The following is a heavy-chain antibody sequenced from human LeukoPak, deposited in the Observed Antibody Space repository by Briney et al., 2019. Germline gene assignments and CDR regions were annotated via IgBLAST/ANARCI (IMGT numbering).Heavy chain of an antibody. CDR1: GFTFSNYG. V-gene: IGHV3-30*02. J-gene: IGHJ4*02. Sequence: PGESLRLSCVSSGFTFSNYGMHWVRQAPGKGLEWVAYIGYDGSNIFYGDSVKVRFTISRDNSKNTLYLQMNSLRAEDTALYHCAKDQIHLWPPGWYFYYWGRGTLVTVSS. D-gene: IGHD5-18*01. CDR3: AKDQIHLWPPGWYFYY. CDR2: IGYDGSNI.